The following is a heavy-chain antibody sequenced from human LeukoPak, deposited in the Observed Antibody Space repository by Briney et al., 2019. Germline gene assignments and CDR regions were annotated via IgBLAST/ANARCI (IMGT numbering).Heavy chain of an antibody. J-gene: IGHJ3*02. V-gene: IGHV4-34*01. CDR3: ASPTTVTTSAYRAFDI. CDR2: INHSGGT. D-gene: IGHD4-17*01. Sequence: SETLSLTCAVYGGSFSDNYWSGIRQPPGEGLGWVGEINHSGGTNYSPSLRSRVTISAATSKHQFSLNLRSVTAADTAVYSCASPTTVTTSAYRAFDIWGQGTMVTVSA. CDR1: GGSFSDNY.